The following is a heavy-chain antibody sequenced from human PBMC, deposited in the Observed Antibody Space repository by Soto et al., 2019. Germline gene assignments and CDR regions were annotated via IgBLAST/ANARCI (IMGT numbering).Heavy chain of an antibody. D-gene: IGHD3-3*01. CDR3: ERRTEWSGYRYGMDV. J-gene: IGHJ6*02. CDR2: IYPGDSDT. CDR1: GYSFTSYW. Sequence: GESLKISCKGSGYSFTSYWIGWVRQMPGKGLEWTGIIYPGDSDTRYSPSFQGQVTISADKSISTAYLQWSSLKASDTAMYYCERRTEWSGYRYGMDVWGQGTTVTVSS. V-gene: IGHV5-51*01.